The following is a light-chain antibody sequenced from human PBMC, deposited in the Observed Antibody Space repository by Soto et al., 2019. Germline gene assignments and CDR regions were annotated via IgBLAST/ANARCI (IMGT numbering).Light chain of an antibody. V-gene: IGKV3D-15*01. CDR2: GAS. J-gene: IGKJ5*01. CDR3: QQYDTSPIT. Sequence: EIVMTQSPATLSVSPGERATLSCRASQSVRSNLAWYQQKPGQAPRLLIYGASSRATGIPDRFSGSGSGTDFTLTITPLEPEDFVVYFCQQYDTSPITFGQGTRLEI. CDR1: QSVRSN.